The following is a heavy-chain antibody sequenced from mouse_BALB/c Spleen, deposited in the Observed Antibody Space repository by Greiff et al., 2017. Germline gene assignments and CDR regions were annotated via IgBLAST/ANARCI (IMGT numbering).Heavy chain of an antibody. CDR3: ARQRYGNYAMDY. D-gene: IGHD2-10*02. CDR1: GFTFSSYG. J-gene: IGHJ4*01. Sequence: DVMLVESGGDLVKPGGSLKLSCAASGFTFSSYGMSWVRQTPDKRLEWVATISSGGSYTYYPDSVKGRFTISRDNAKNTLYLQMSSLKSEDTAMYYCARQRYGNYAMDYWGQGTSVTVSS. CDR2: ISSGGSYT. V-gene: IGHV5-6*02.